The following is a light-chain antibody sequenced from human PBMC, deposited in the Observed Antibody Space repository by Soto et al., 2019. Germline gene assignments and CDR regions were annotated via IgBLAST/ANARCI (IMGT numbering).Light chain of an antibody. J-gene: IGLJ1*01. CDR1: SSDVGSYNL. V-gene: IGLV2-23*01. CDR3: CSYAGSSTQV. Sequence: QSVLTQPASVSGSPGQSITISCTGTSSDVGSYNLVSWYQQHPGKAPKLVIYEGSKRPSGVSNRFPGSKSGNTASLTISGLQAEDEADYYCCSYAGSSTQVFGTGTKVTV. CDR2: EGS.